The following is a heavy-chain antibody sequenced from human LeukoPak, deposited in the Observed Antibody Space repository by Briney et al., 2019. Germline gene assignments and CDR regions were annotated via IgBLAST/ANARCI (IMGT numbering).Heavy chain of an antibody. V-gene: IGHV3-15*01. Sequence: PGGSLRLSCAASGFTFSNAWMSWVRQAPGKGLEWVGRIKTKSDGGPTDYAAPVKGRFTISRDDSKNTLYLQMNSLKTEDTAVYYCTTDYYDSSGYRNWGQGTLVTVSS. CDR3: TTDYYDSSGYRN. CDR2: IKTKSDGGPT. D-gene: IGHD3-22*01. J-gene: IGHJ4*02. CDR1: GFTFSNAW.